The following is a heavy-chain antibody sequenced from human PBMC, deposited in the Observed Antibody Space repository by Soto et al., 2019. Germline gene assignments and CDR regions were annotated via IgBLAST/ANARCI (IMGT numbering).Heavy chain of an antibody. CDR3: ARLAEITMIVVVIVFSWGLKTPFDY. D-gene: IGHD3-22*01. CDR1: GYSFTSYW. J-gene: IGHJ4*02. Sequence: PGESLKISCKGSGYSFTSYWISWVRQMPGKGLEWMGRIDPSDSYTNYSPSFQGHVTISADKSISTAYLQWSSLKASDTAMYYCARLAEITMIVVVIVFSWGLKTPFDYWGQGTLVTVSS. CDR2: IDPSDSYT. V-gene: IGHV5-10-1*01.